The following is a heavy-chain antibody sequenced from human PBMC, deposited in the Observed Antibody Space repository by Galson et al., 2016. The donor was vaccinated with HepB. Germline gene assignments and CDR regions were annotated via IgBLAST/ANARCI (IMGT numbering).Heavy chain of an antibody. D-gene: IGHD6-13*01. Sequence: SLRLSCAVSGFTFSTYSMNWVRQAPGKGLEWVSYIGSGSTTIYYADSVKGRFTISRDNAKNSLYLQMNSLRDDDTAVYYCARDGGQQVVRWERLRKVYYYYPMDVWGQGTPVTVSS. CDR3: ARDGGQQVVRWERLRKVYYYYPMDV. V-gene: IGHV3-48*02. CDR2: IGSGSTTI. CDR1: GFTFSTYS. J-gene: IGHJ6*02.